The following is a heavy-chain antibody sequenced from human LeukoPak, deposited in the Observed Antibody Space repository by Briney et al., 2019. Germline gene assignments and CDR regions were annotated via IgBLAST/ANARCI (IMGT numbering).Heavy chain of an antibody. V-gene: IGHV5-51*01. CDR1: GYSFTSYW. CDR2: IYPGDSET. CDR3: ARRVAALGAFDI. D-gene: IGHD6-19*01. Sequence: GEPLKISCRGPGYSFTSYWIAWVRQMPVKALECMGIIYPGDSETRYSPSFQGQVTISADKSISTAYLQWSSLKASDIAMYYCARRVAALGAFDIWGQGTMVTVSS. J-gene: IGHJ3*02.